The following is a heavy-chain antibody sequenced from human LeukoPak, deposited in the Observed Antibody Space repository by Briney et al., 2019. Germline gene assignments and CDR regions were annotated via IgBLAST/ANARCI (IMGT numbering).Heavy chain of an antibody. CDR3: ARGRERWLQI. Sequence: ASVKGSCKASGGTFISYTISWGRQAPGQGLEWMGRIIPILGIANYAQKFQGRVTITADKSTSTAYMELSSLRSEDTAVYYCARGRERWLQIWGQGTLVTVSS. CDR2: IIPILGIA. D-gene: IGHD5-24*01. J-gene: IGHJ4*02. CDR1: GGTFISYT. V-gene: IGHV1-69*02.